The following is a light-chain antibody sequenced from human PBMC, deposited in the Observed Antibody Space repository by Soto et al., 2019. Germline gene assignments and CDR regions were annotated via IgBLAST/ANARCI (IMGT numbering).Light chain of an antibody. V-gene: IGKV3-11*01. CDR3: QQRRTWPRVT. Sequence: EIVLTQSPATLSLSPGETATLSCRASQSISRYLAWYQQKPGQAPRLLIYDASISATGIPARFRGGGSVTDFTLTISSLAPEDFATYYCQQRRTWPRVTFGGGTKVEIK. CDR2: DAS. J-gene: IGKJ4*01. CDR1: QSISRY.